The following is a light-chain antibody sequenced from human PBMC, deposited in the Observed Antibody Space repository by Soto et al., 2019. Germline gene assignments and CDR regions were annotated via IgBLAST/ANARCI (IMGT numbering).Light chain of an antibody. CDR2: GAS. CDR3: QQYTKWPR. J-gene: IGKJ3*01. Sequence: EIVMTQSPATLSVSPGERATLSCRASQSVGSNLAWYQQKPGQAPRLLIYGASTRANGIPARFSGTGSGTEFTLTISSLQSDDFALYYCQQYTKWPRFGPGTKGIS. V-gene: IGKV3-15*01. CDR1: QSVGSN.